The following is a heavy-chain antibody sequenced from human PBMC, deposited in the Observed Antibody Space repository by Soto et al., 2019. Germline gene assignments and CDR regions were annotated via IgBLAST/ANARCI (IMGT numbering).Heavy chain of an antibody. Sequence: KPSETLSLTCSVSGYLISSGYYWGWVRQTPGKGLEWLGSIDYIGKAYKNPSLKSRVSASVDLSQNQFSLNLRSVTAADTAVYFCARDLSSRYDSYYFDYWGQGTLVTFSS. V-gene: IGHV4-38-2*02. D-gene: IGHD3-22*01. J-gene: IGHJ4*02. CDR2: IDYIGKA. CDR1: GYLISSGYY. CDR3: ARDLSSRYDSYYFDY.